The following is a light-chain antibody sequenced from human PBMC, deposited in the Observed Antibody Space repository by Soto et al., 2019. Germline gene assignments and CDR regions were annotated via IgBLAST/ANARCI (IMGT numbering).Light chain of an antibody. CDR3: QQLNGFPPIT. V-gene: IGKV3D-20*02. CDR1: QSVSSSY. Sequence: EIVLTQSPGTLSLSPGERATLSCRASQSVSSSYLAWYQQKPGQAPRLLIYDASSRATGIPDRFSGGGSGTDFTLTISRLEPEDFAIYYCQQLNGFPPITFGQGTRVDIK. J-gene: IGKJ5*01. CDR2: DAS.